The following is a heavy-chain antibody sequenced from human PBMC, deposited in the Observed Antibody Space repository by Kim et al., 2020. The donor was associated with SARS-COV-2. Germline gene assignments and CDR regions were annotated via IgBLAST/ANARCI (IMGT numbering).Heavy chain of an antibody. Sequence: GGSLRLSCAASGFTFSSYSMNWVRQAPGKGLEWVSSISSSSSYIYYADSVKGRFTISRDNAKNSLYLQMNSLRAEDTAVYYCARDGMVITGTSSYYYYGMDVWGQGTTVTVSS. CDR1: GFTFSSYS. J-gene: IGHJ6*02. CDR3: ARDGMVITGTSSYYYYGMDV. D-gene: IGHD1-7*01. V-gene: IGHV3-21*01. CDR2: ISSSSSYI.